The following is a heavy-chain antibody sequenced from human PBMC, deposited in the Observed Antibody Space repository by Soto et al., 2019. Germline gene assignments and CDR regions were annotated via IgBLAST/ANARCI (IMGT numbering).Heavy chain of an antibody. CDR2: IYYSGST. Sequence: SETLSLTCTVSGGSISSGGYYWSWIRQHPGKGLEWIGYIYYSGSTYYNPSLKSRVTISVDTSKNQFSLKLSSVTAADTAVYYCARGSPLDHYDILTSFDYWGQGTLDTVSS. V-gene: IGHV4-31*03. CDR3: ARGSPLDHYDILTSFDY. D-gene: IGHD3-9*01. J-gene: IGHJ4*02. CDR1: GGSISSGGYY.